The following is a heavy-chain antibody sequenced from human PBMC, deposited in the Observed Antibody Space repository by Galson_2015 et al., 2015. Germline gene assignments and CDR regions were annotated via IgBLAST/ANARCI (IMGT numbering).Heavy chain of an antibody. D-gene: IGHD3-3*01. CDR2: ISWNSGSI. V-gene: IGHV3-9*01. Sequence: LRLSCAASGFTFDDYAMHWVRQAPGKGLEWVSGISWNSGSIGYADSVKGRFTISRDNAKNSLYLQMNSLRAEDTALYYCAKDNYDFWSGYIGYWGQGTLVTVSS. CDR3: AKDNYDFWSGYIGY. CDR1: GFTFDDYA. J-gene: IGHJ4*02.